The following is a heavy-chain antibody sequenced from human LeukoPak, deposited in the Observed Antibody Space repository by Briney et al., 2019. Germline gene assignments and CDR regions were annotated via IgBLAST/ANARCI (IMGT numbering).Heavy chain of an antibody. D-gene: IGHD3-16*01. CDR3: ARGHYATPYGMDV. CDR2: ISYDGSNK. CDR1: GFTFSSYA. Sequence: GRSLRLSCAASGFTFSSYAMHWVRQAPGKGLEWVAVISYDGSNKYYADSVKGRFTISGDNSKNTLYLQMNSLRAEDTAVYYCARGHYATPYGMDVWGQGTTVTVSS. V-gene: IGHV3-30-3*01. J-gene: IGHJ6*02.